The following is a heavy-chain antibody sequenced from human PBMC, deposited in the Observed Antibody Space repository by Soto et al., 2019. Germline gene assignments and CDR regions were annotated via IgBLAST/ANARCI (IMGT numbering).Heavy chain of an antibody. J-gene: IGHJ4*02. CDR1: GGSISSYY. CDR3: ARDLRGLTVTKIFDY. V-gene: IGHV4-4*07. D-gene: IGHD4-17*01. CDR2: IYTSGST. Sequence: SSETLSLTCTVSGGSISSYYWSWIRQPAGKGLERIGRIYTSGSTNYDPSLKSRVTMSVDTSKNQFSLRLSSVTAADTAVYYCARDLRGLTVTKIFDYWGQGTLVTVSS.